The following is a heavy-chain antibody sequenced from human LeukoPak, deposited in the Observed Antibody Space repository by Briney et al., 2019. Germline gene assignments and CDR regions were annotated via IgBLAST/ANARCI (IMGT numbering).Heavy chain of an antibody. D-gene: IGHD1-7*01. Sequence: MPSETLSLTCTVSGGSISSSSYYWSWIRQPPGKGLEWIGEINHSGSTNYNPSLKSRVTISVDTSKNQFSLKLSSVTAADTAVYYCALRRRTGTMNLFDYWGQGTLVTVSS. J-gene: IGHJ4*02. CDR3: ALRRRTGTMNLFDY. CDR2: INHSGST. V-gene: IGHV4-39*07. CDR1: GGSISSSSYY.